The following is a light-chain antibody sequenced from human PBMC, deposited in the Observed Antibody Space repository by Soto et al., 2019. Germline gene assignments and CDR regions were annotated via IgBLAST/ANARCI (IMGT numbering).Light chain of an antibody. CDR1: LSISNN. Sequence: VMTQSPATLSVSPGERATLSCRASLSISNNLAWHQQKPGQAPMLLIYSASTRATAIPARFSGSASGTEFTLTISSLQSEDFAVYYCQQYNEWPLTFGGGTKVETK. J-gene: IGKJ4*01. V-gene: IGKV3-15*01. CDR2: SAS. CDR3: QQYNEWPLT.